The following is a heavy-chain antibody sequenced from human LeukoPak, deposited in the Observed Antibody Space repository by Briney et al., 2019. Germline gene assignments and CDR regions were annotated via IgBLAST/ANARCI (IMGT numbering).Heavy chain of an antibody. Sequence: PGRSLRLSCAASGFTFSSYAMHWVRQAPGKGLEWVAVISYDGSNKYYADSVKGRFTISRDNSKNTLYLQMNSLRAEDTAVYYCARGVDGVIVVVITYFDYWGQGTLVTVSS. J-gene: IGHJ4*02. CDR1: GFTFSSYA. CDR3: ARGVDGVIVVVITYFDY. V-gene: IGHV3-30-3*01. CDR2: ISYDGSNK. D-gene: IGHD3-22*01.